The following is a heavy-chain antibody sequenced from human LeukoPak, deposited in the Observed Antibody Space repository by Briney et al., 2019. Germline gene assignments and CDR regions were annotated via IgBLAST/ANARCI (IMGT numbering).Heavy chain of an antibody. D-gene: IGHD3-22*01. V-gene: IGHV4-61*08. CDR2: IYFSGCT. Sequence: SEPLSRTWDVSGGPVRAGGYSWSWIRQPPGKGLERIGYIYFSGCTNYNPSLKSRVTISVDTSKNQFSLKLSSVTAADTAVYYCARDSYYYDSSGYYLRGGAFDIWGQGTLVTVSS. CDR1: GGPVRAGGYS. CDR3: ARDSYYYDSSGYYLRGGAFDI. J-gene: IGHJ3*02.